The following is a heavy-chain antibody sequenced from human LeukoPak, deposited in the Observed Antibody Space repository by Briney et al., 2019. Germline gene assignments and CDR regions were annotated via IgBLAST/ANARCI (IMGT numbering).Heavy chain of an antibody. CDR1: GYTFTSYY. J-gene: IGHJ4*02. CDR3: ARDPRRIAVAGYAFDY. Sequence: ASVKVSCKASGYTFTSYYMHWVRQAPGQGLEWMGIINPSGGSTSYAQKFQGRVTMTRDTSTSTVYMELSSLRSEDTAVYYCARDPRRIAVAGYAFDYWGQGTLVTVSP. CDR2: INPSGGST. V-gene: IGHV1-46*01. D-gene: IGHD6-19*01.